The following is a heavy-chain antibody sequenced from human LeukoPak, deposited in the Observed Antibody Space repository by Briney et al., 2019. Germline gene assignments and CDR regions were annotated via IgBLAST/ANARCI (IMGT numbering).Heavy chain of an antibody. CDR1: GFTFSDYS. D-gene: IGHD4-17*01. Sequence: LRLSCAASGFTFSDYSMSWLRQAPGKGLEWIGEINHSGNTNYNPSLKSRVTISIDTSKNQFSLKLSSVTAADTAVYYCARGKVTRDWYFDLWGRGTLVTVSS. CDR2: INHSGNT. V-gene: IGHV4-34*01. J-gene: IGHJ2*01. CDR3: ARGKVTRDWYFDL.